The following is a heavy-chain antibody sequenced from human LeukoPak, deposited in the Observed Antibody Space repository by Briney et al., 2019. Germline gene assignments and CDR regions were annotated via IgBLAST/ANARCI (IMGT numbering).Heavy chain of an antibody. Sequence: GGSLRLSCAASGFTFSGFAMHWVRQASGKGLEWVGRIRNKTKNYATEYAASVKGRFTISRDDSKNTAYLQMNSLKTEDTAVYYCTRPGSGDPDYWGQGTLVTVSS. D-gene: IGHD3-10*01. CDR1: GFTFSGFA. CDR2: IRNKTKNYAT. V-gene: IGHV3-73*01. CDR3: TRPGSGDPDY. J-gene: IGHJ4*02.